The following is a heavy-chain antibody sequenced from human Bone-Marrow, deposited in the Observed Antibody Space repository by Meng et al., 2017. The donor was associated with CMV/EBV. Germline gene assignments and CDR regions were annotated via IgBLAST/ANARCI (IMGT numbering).Heavy chain of an antibody. J-gene: IGHJ5*02. CDR1: GYTFTSYG. CDR2: IILILGFA. Sequence: SVKVSCKASGYTFTSYGISWVRQAPGQGPEWMGGIILILGFANYAQKFQGRVTITADRSTSTVYMELSSLTSEDTAVYYCAEETRGQQLVLGSWFDPWGQGTLVTVSS. CDR3: AEETRGQQLVLGSWFDP. D-gene: IGHD6-13*01. V-gene: IGHV1-69*10.